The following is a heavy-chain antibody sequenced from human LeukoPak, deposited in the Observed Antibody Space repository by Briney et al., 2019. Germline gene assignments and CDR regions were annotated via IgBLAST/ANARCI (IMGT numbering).Heavy chain of an antibody. CDR3: ARDLLYYCSSTSCYPSGYYYMDV. D-gene: IGHD2-2*01. CDR1: GGTFRNYA. Sequence: ASVKVSCKASGGTFRNYAINWVRQAPGQGLEWMGGIIPLFGSANYAEKFQGRVTITMDDSTTTAYMVVSSLRSDVTAVYYCARDLLYYCSSTSCYPSGYYYMDVWGKGTTVTVSS. V-gene: IGHV1-69*05. CDR2: IIPLFGSA. J-gene: IGHJ6*03.